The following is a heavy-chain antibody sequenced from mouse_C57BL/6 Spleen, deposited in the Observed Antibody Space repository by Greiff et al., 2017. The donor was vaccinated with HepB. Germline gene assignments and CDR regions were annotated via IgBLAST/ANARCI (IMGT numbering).Heavy chain of an antibody. Sequence: QVQLKESGPGLVQPSQSLSITCTVSGFSLTSYGVHWVRQSPGKGLEWLGVIWSGGSTDYNAAFISRLSISKDNSKSQVFFKMNSLQADDTAIYYCARKTGYGNRDYYAMDYWGQGTSVTVSS. CDR1: GFSLTSYG. CDR2: IWSGGST. V-gene: IGHV2-2*01. J-gene: IGHJ4*01. CDR3: ARKTGYGNRDYYAMDY. D-gene: IGHD2-1*01.